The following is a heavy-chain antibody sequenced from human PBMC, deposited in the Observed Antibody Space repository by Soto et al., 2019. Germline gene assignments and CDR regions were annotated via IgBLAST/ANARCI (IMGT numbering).Heavy chain of an antibody. CDR1: GGTFSSYA. Sequence: VKVSCKASGGTFSSYAISWVRQAPGQGLEWMGGIIPIFGTANYAQKFQGRVTITADKSTSTAYMELSSLRSEDTAVYYCASPYYDFWSGYPPFDYWGQGXLVTVYS. J-gene: IGHJ4*02. D-gene: IGHD3-3*01. CDR2: IIPIFGTA. CDR3: ASPYYDFWSGYPPFDY. V-gene: IGHV1-69*06.